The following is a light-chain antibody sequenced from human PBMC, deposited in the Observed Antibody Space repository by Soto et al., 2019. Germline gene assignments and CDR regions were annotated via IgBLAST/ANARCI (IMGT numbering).Light chain of an antibody. Sequence: EMVLTRSPGTLSLSPGERATLSGRASQSLNSRYLAWYQHKPGQDHRILIYGASSRSTGIPDRFIGSGSGTDFTLTVSLREPEEFGVYYCQQFGGSPASAFGQGTKVELK. CDR3: QQFGGSPASA. CDR1: QSLNSRY. J-gene: IGKJ1*01. CDR2: GAS. V-gene: IGKV3-20*01.